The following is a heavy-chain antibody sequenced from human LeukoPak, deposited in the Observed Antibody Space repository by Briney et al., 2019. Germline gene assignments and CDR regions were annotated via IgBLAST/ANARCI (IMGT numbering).Heavy chain of an antibody. CDR1: GFAFSSYA. CDR2: ISGSGGST. J-gene: IGHJ4*02. D-gene: IGHD6-19*01. V-gene: IGHV3-23*01. Sequence: GGSLRLSCAASGFAFSSYAMSWVRQAPGKGLEWVSAISGSGGSTNYAGSVKGRFTISRDNSENTLYLQLNSLRAEDTALYYCAKGYSSAWYYFDCWGQGTLVTVSS. CDR3: AKGYSSAWYYFDC.